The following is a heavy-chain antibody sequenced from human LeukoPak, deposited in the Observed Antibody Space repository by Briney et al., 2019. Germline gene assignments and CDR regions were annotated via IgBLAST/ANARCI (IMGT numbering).Heavy chain of an antibody. D-gene: IGHD6-19*01. CDR3: ARVPIAVAGTGGDY. CDR2: ISSSSSYI. V-gene: IGHV3-21*01. CDR1: GFTFSSYS. Sequence: GGSLRLSCAASGFTFSSYSMNWVRQAPGKGLEWVSSISSSSSYIYYADSVKGRFTISRDNAKNSLYLQMNSLRAEDTAVYYCARVPIAVAGTGGDYWGQGTLVTVSS. J-gene: IGHJ4*02.